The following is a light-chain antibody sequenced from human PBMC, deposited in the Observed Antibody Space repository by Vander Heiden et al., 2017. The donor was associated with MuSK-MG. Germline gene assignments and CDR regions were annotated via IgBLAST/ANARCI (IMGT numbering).Light chain of an antibody. CDR1: KLGDKF. V-gene: IGLV3-1*01. Sequence: SYELSQPPPVSVSQGKTVSITCSGDKLGDKFASWYQQRPGQSPVLVIYQDRKRPSGIPERFAGSNSGNTATLTITGTQAMDEADYYCQAWDSATVIFGGGTKLTVL. J-gene: IGLJ2*01. CDR3: QAWDSATVI. CDR2: QDR.